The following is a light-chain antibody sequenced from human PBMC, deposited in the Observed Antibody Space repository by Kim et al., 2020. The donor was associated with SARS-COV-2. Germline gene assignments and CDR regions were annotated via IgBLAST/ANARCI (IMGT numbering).Light chain of an antibody. CDR3: QSYDAALGTDV. CDR1: GYSHGAGFD. V-gene: IGLV1-40*01. Sequence: VTGACTGSGYSHGAGFDFHGYQQHPGAPPKLLLYHNANRPSGVPDRFSGSKSGTAAALAITGLLAEDEADYYCQSYDAALGTDVFGGGTQLTVL. CDR2: HNA. J-gene: IGLJ2*01.